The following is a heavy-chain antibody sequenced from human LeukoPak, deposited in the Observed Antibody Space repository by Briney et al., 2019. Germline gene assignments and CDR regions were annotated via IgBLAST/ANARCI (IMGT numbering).Heavy chain of an antibody. Sequence: ASVKVSCEASGYTFTGYYMHWVRQAPGQGLEWMGWINPNSGGTNYAQKFQGWVTMTRDTSISTAYMELSRLRSDDTAVYYCARSYDSSGYDYWGQGTLVTVSS. CDR1: GYTFTGYY. J-gene: IGHJ4*02. CDR3: ARSYDSSGYDY. V-gene: IGHV1-2*04. D-gene: IGHD3-22*01. CDR2: INPNSGGT.